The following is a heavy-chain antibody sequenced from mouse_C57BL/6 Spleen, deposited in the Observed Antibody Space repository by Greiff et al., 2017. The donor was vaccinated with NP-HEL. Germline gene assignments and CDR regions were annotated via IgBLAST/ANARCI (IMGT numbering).Heavy chain of an antibody. Sequence: EVQLQQSGGGLVKPGGSLKLSCAASGFTFSDYGMHWVRQAPEKGLEWVAYISSGSSTIYYADTVKGRFTISRDNAKNTLFLQMTSLRSEDTAMYYCARGGLRRDYAMDYWGQGTSVTVSS. CDR1: GFTFSDYG. CDR3: ARGGLRRDYAMDY. J-gene: IGHJ4*01. D-gene: IGHD2-4*01. V-gene: IGHV5-17*01. CDR2: ISSGSSTI.